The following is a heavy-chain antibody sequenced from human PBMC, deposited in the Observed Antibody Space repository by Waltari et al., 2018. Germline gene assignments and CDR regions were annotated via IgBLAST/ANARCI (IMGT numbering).Heavy chain of an antibody. CDR3: VGGPASLSNWFDP. V-gene: IGHV4-59*01. D-gene: IGHD2-2*01. CDR2: IYSRGST. CDR1: GGSISSYY. J-gene: IGHJ5*02. Sequence: QVQLQESGPGLVKPSETLSLTCTVSGGSISSYYWSWIRQPPGKGLEWIGYIYSRGSTNHNPSLKSRVTISIDTSKNQLSLKLSTVTAADTALYYCVGGPASLSNWFDPWGQGTLVTVSS.